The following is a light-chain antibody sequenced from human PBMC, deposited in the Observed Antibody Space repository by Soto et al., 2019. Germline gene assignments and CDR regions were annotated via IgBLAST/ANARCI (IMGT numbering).Light chain of an antibody. CDR2: GAS. Sequence: EIVMTQSPATLSVSPGERATLSCRASQSVSSNLAWYQQKPGQAPRLLIYGASTRATGIPARFSGSGSGTEFTLTISSLQSEDFAVYYCQQYNNWPPIPFAQGTRLEI. CDR3: QQYNNWPPIP. V-gene: IGKV3-15*01. J-gene: IGKJ5*01. CDR1: QSVSSN.